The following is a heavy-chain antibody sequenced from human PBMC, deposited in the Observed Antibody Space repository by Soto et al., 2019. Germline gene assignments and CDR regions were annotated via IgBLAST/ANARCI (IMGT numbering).Heavy chain of an antibody. CDR2: INSDGSST. V-gene: IGHV3-74*01. D-gene: IGHD6-6*01. J-gene: IGHJ4*02. CDR1: GFTFNSSW. CDR3: ARSLFSSSSTDY. Sequence: EVQLVESGGGLVQPGGSLRLSCATSGFTFNSSWMYWVRQAPGKGMVWVSRINSDGSSTTYADCVKGRFTISRDNAKNTLYRQMNSLRAEDTAVYYCARSLFSSSSTDYWGQGTLVTVSS.